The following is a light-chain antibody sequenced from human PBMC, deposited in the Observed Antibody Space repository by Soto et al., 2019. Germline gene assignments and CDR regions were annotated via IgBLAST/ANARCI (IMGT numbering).Light chain of an antibody. Sequence: EIVMTQSPATLSVSPGERATLSCRASQSVSSNLAWYQQTPGQAPRLLIYGASTRATGIPARFSGSGSGTEFPLTISSLQSEDFAVYYCQQYNNWPQTFGGGTKVEIK. V-gene: IGKV3-15*01. CDR2: GAS. J-gene: IGKJ4*01. CDR1: QSVSSN. CDR3: QQYNNWPQT.